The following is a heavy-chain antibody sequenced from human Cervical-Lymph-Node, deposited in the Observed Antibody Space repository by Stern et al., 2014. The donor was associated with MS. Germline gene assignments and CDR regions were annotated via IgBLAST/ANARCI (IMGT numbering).Heavy chain of an antibody. Sequence: QLQLQESGPGLVKPSETLSLTCTVSGGSISSYYWSWIRQPPGKGLEWIGHIYYSGSTNYNPSLKSRVTISVDTSKNQVSLKLSSVTAADTAVYYCARGPYSSSWYENWFDPWGQGTLVTVSS. D-gene: IGHD6-13*01. CDR1: GGSISSYY. CDR3: ARGPYSSSWYENWFDP. J-gene: IGHJ5*02. V-gene: IGHV4-59*01. CDR2: IYYSGST.